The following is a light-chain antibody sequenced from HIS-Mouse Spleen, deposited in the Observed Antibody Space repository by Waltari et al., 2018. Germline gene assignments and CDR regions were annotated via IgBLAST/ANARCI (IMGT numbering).Light chain of an antibody. CDR2: EDS. J-gene: IGLJ2*01. Sequence: SYELTQPPSVSVSPGQTARTTCSGDDLPNKSSYWYQQKSGQAPVLVIYEDSKRPSGIPERFSGSSSGTMATLTISGAQVEDEADYYCYSTDSSGNHRVFGGGTKLTVL. V-gene: IGLV3-10*01. CDR3: YSTDSSGNHRV. CDR1: DLPNKS.